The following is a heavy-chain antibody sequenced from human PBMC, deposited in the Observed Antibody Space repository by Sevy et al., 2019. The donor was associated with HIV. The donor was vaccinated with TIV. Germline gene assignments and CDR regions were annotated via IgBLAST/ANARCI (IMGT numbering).Heavy chain of an antibody. CDR2: IHYSGST. D-gene: IGHD3-3*01. Sequence: SETLSLTCTVSGGSFSTSYYWGLVRQPPGKGPEWIGCIHYSGSTYYNPSLKSRVSISVDTSKNSFSLKLSSVTAADKAVYYCANMGRGYYFYFELWGQGTLVTVSS. V-gene: IGHV4-39*02. CDR1: GGSFSTSYY. J-gene: IGHJ4*02. CDR3: ANMGRGYYFYFEL.